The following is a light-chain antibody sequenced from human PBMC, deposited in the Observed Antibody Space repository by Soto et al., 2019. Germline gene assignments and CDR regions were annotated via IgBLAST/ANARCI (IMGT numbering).Light chain of an antibody. CDR3: QQYDSTLTIN. CDR2: WAS. V-gene: IGKV4-1*01. J-gene: IGKJ5*01. Sequence: ITRSSYALSEVMIRRGTISCTSNQSALYSSNNKNYLAWYQQKPGQPPKLLIYWASTRESGVPDRFSGSGSGTDFTLTISCLQAEDVAVYYCQQYDSTLTINFAQGARLDIK. CDR1: QSALYSSNNKNY.